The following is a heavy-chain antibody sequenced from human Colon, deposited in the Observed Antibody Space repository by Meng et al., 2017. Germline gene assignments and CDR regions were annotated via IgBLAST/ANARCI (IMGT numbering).Heavy chain of an antibody. CDR2: ISAYNGNT. V-gene: IGHV1-18*01. CDR3: ARENSPRFGELLEYGLGNDY. Sequence: SGDGVKKHGASVKVFCKASGYTFTSYGISWVRQAPGQELEWMGWISAYNGNTNYAQKLQGKVTMTTDTSTSTAYMELRSLRSDDTAVYYCARENSPRFGELLEYGLGNDYWGQGTLVTVSS. CDR1: GYTFTSYG. D-gene: IGHD3-10*01. J-gene: IGHJ4*02.